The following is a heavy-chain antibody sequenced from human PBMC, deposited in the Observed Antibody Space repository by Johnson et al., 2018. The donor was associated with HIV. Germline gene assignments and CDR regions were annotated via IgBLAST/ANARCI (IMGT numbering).Heavy chain of an antibody. D-gene: IGHD3-22*01. CDR2: ISSSGSTL. J-gene: IGHJ3*02. CDR3: AKDRRTMIVVAPPLGAFDI. V-gene: IGHV3-11*01. Sequence: QMLLVESGGGLVQPGGSLRLSCAASGFTFSDYYMSWIRQAPGKGLEWVSYISSSGSTLYYADSVKGRFTISRDNAKNSLYLQMNSLRAEDTAVYYCAKDRRTMIVVAPPLGAFDIWGQGTMVTVSS. CDR1: GFTFSDYY.